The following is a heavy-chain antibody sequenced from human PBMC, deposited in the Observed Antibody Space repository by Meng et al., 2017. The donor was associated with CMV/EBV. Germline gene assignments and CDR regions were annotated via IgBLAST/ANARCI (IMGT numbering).Heavy chain of an antibody. J-gene: IGHJ4*02. V-gene: IGHV3-30*02. D-gene: IGHD5-24*01. CDR1: GFTFSSYG. CDR2: IRYDGTNK. CDR3: AKDFMEGEMATISGDY. Sequence: GESLKISCAASGFTFSSYGMHWVRQAPGKGLEWVAFIRYDGTNKYYTDSLKGRFTISRDNSKNTLYLQMNSLRAEDTAVYYCAKDFMEGEMATISGDYWGQGTLVTVSS.